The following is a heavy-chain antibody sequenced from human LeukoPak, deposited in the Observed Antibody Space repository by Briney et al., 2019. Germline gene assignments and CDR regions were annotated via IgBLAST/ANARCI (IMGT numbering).Heavy chain of an antibody. J-gene: IGHJ4*02. CDR1: GLTFSSYA. CDR3: AKDRSYYYDSSGPTGFDY. D-gene: IGHD3-22*01. V-gene: IGHV3-23*01. CDR2: ISGAGDAS. Sequence: PGGSLRLSCAASGLTFSSYAMSWVRQAPGKGLQWVATISGAGDASYYADSVKGRFTISRDNSRDNSKNILYLQMNSLRAEDTAVYYCAKDRSYYYDSSGPTGFDYWGQGTLVTVSS.